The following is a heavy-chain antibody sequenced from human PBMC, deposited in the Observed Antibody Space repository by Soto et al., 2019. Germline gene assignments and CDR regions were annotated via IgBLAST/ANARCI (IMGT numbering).Heavy chain of an antibody. CDR1: GGSIGTYY. CDR3: ARDKRSSGWYPLGGFDP. CDR2: VYYSGST. Sequence: SETLSLTCTVSGGSIGTYYWSWIRQPPGKGLEWIGYVYYSGSTNYNPSLKSRVTISVDTSKNQFSLRLSSVTAADTAVYYCARDKRSSGWYPLGGFDPWGRGTLVTVSS. V-gene: IGHV4-59*01. J-gene: IGHJ5*02. D-gene: IGHD6-19*01.